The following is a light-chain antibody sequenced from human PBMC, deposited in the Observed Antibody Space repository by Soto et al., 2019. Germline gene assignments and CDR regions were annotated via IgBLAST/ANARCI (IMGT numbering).Light chain of an antibody. J-gene: IGKJ1*01. Sequence: ETLMTQSPATLSVSPGERATLSCRASQSVSNNLAWYQHKPGQAPRLLIYGASTRATGIPARFSGGGSGAEYTLTISSLQSEDFAVYYCQQYDKWPRTFGQGTKVDIK. CDR3: QQYDKWPRT. V-gene: IGKV3-15*01. CDR1: QSVSNN. CDR2: GAS.